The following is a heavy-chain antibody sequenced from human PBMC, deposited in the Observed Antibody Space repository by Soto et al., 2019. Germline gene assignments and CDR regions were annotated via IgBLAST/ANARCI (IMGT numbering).Heavy chain of an antibody. D-gene: IGHD6-19*01. J-gene: IGHJ5*02. CDR2: ISSSSSYI. CDR3: ARVAVAGSNWFDP. Sequence: GGSLRLSCAASVFTFSSYSMSWVRQAPGKGLEWVSSISSSSSYIYYADSVKGRFTISRDNAKNSLYLQMNSLRAEDTAVYYCARVAVAGSNWFDPWGQGTLVTVSS. CDR1: VFTFSSYS. V-gene: IGHV3-21*01.